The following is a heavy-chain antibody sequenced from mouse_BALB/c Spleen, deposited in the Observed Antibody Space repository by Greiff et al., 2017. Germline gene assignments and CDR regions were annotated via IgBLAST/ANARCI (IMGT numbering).Heavy chain of an antibody. Sequence: VQLQQSGAELAKPGASVKMSCKASGYTFTSYWMHWVKQRPGQGLEWIGYINPSTGYTEYNQKFKDKATLTADKSSSTAYMQLSSLTSEDSAVYYCARRSAAMDYWGQGTSVTVSS. V-gene: IGHV1-7*01. CDR3: ARRSAAMDY. CDR2: INPSTGYT. J-gene: IGHJ4*01. CDR1: GYTFTSYW.